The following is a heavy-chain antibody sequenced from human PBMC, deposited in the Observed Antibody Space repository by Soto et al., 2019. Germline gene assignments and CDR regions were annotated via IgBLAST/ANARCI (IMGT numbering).Heavy chain of an antibody. V-gene: IGHV4-59*08. CDR1: GGSISSYY. D-gene: IGHD5-12*01. J-gene: IGHJ4*02. CDR3: ARGEVATILDY. CDR2: IYYSGST. Sequence: QVQLQESGPGLVKPSETLSLTCTVSGGSISSYYWSWIRQPPGKGLEWIGYIYYSGSTNYTPSLKSRVTISVDTSKNQFSLKLSSLTAADTAVYYCARGEVATILDYWGQGTLVTVSS.